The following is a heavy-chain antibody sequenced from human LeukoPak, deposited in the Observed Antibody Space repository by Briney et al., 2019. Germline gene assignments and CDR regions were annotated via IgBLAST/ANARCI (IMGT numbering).Heavy chain of an antibody. J-gene: IGHJ6*03. CDR2: ITYGGKT. D-gene: IGHD3-10*01. V-gene: IGHV4-34*01. CDR3: ARVNYYGSGSYIYYYYMDV. Sequence: SETLSLTCAVYGGSFSGYYWSWIRQPPGKGLEWIGQITYGGKTKYNPSLKSRVTISVDTSKNQFSLKLSSVTAADTAVYYCARVNYYGSGSYIYYYYMDVWGKGTTVTVSS. CDR1: GGSFSGYY.